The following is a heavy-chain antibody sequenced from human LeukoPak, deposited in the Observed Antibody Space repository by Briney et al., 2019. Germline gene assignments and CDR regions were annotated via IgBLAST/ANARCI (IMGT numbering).Heavy chain of an antibody. CDR1: YDSISSYY. CDR2: IHNSGST. Sequence: SETLSLTCTVAYDSISSYYWSWIRQPPGKGLEWIGYIHNSGSTMYNPSLKSRLAMSLDTSKNQFSLKLSSVTAADTAVYYCARRSIRGVIRYWGQGTLVTVSS. D-gene: IGHD3-10*01. CDR3: ARRSIRGVIRY. J-gene: IGHJ4*02. V-gene: IGHV4-59*12.